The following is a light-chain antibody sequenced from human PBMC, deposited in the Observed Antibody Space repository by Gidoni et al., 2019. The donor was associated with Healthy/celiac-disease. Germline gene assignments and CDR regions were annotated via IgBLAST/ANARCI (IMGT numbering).Light chain of an antibody. V-gene: IGLV3-21*04. CDR3: QVWDSSSDHPYV. Sequence: SYVLPQPPAVSVAPGKTAGITCGGNNIGSKSVHWYQQKPGPAPVLVIDYYSDRPSGIPERFSGSNSGNTATLTISRVEAGDEADYYCQVWDSSSDHPYVFGTGTKVTVL. CDR2: YYS. CDR1: NIGSKS. J-gene: IGLJ1*01.